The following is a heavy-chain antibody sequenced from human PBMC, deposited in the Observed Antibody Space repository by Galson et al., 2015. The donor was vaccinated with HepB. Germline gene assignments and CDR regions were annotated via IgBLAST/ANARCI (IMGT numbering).Heavy chain of an antibody. D-gene: IGHD5-18*01. CDR1: GFTFSNYA. J-gene: IGHJ4*02. CDR2: ISSNGDDT. Sequence: SLRLSCAASGFTFSNYATHWVRQAPGKGLEYTSAISSNGDDTYYADSVKGRFTISRDNSKNTLYLQMGSLRTEDTAVYYCVRGGGGYSFGWVSHYWGQGILVTVSS. V-gene: IGHV3-64D*06. CDR3: VRGGGGYSFGWVSHY.